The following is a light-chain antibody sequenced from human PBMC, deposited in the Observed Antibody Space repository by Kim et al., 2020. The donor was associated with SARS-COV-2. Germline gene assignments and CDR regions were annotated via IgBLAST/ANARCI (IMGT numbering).Light chain of an antibody. CDR1: QDISNY. V-gene: IGKV1-33*01. J-gene: IGKJ2*01. Sequence: SASVGDRVIITCQAGQDISNYLNWYQQKPGKAPKLLIYDASNLETGVPSRFSGSGSGTDFTFTISSLQPEDIATYYCQQYADLPFTFGQGTKLEI. CDR3: QQYADLPFT. CDR2: DAS.